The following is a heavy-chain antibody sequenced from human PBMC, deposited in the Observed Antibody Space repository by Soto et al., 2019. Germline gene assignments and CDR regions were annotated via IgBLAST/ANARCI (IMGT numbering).Heavy chain of an antibody. J-gene: IGHJ4*02. D-gene: IGHD3-10*01. CDR3: AQGKRRD. CDR1: GFSLSTSGVG. CDR2: IYWDVDK. Sequence: QITLKESGLTLVKPTQTLTLTCTFSGFSLSTSGVGVGWIRQPPGKALEWLALIYWDVDKRYSTTLKSRLTITKDTYKNQAVRTINSIDPVDTAIYYFAQGKRRDGGLGTLVTVS. V-gene: IGHV2-5*02.